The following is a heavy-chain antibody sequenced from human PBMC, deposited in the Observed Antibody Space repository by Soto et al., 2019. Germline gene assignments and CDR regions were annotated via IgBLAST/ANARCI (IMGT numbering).Heavy chain of an antibody. V-gene: IGHV3-23*01. CDR1: GFAFSSYD. J-gene: IGHJ6*02. Sequence: GGYLRPSCAASGFAFSSYDMSWVLDAPGKGLEWVSAISGSGGSTYYADSVKGRFTISRDNSKNTLYLQMNSLRAEDTAVHYCANDREVMHYYYGMDVWGQGTTAPVSS. CDR2: ISGSGGST. D-gene: IGHD2-21*01. CDR3: ANDREVMHYYYGMDV.